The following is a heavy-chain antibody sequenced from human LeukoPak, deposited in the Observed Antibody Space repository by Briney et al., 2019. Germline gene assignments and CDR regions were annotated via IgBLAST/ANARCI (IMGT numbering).Heavy chain of an antibody. V-gene: IGHV3-23*01. CDR2: ISGGGGST. CDR3: ARDPGRVLVRGVIDY. CDR1: GLTFSTYC. Sequence: GGSLRLSCAASGLTFSTYCRSWVRQAPGKGLEWVSAISGGGGSTYYADSVKGRFTMSRDTAKNLLYLQMNSLGADATAVYCGARDPGRVLVRGVIDYWGQGTLVTVSS. D-gene: IGHD3-10*01. J-gene: IGHJ4*02.